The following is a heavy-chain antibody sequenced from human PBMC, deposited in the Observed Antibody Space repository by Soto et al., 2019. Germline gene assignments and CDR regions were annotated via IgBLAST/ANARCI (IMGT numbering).Heavy chain of an antibody. CDR3: AKDGFAFSYYYGLDV. V-gene: IGHV3-9*01. J-gene: IGHJ6*02. Sequence: PGGSLRLSCAASGFTFDDYAMHWVRQAPGKGLEWVSGISWNSGTIGYGDSVKGRFTISRDNAKKSLYLQMNSLRAEDTAFYYCAKDGFAFSYYYGLDVWGQGTTVTVSS. CDR2: ISWNSGTI. CDR1: GFTFDDYA.